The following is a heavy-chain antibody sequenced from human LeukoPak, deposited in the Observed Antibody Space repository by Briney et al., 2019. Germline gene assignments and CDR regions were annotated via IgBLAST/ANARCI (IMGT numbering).Heavy chain of an antibody. Sequence: GESLKISCKGSGYSFTSYWIGWVRQMPGKGLEWMGIIYPGDSDTRYSPSFQGQVTISADKSISTAYLQWSSLKASDTAIYYCARRGGCSTSCSPFDYWGQGTLVTVSS. V-gene: IGHV5-51*01. CDR3: ARRGGCSTSCSPFDY. CDR1: GYSFTSYW. CDR2: IYPGDSDT. J-gene: IGHJ4*02. D-gene: IGHD2-2*01.